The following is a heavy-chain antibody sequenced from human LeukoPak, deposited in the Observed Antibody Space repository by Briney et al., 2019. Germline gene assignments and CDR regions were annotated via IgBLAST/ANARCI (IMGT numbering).Heavy chain of an antibody. D-gene: IGHD1-26*01. Sequence: SETLSLTCAVSGGSISSSNWWSWVRQPPGKGLEWIGEIYRSGSTNYNPSLKSRVTISVDTSKNQFSLKLSSVTAADTAVYYCARGDSGSYYVWFDPWGQGTLVTVSS. V-gene: IGHV4-4*02. CDR1: GGSISSSNW. CDR3: ARGDSGSYYVWFDP. J-gene: IGHJ5*02. CDR2: IYRSGST.